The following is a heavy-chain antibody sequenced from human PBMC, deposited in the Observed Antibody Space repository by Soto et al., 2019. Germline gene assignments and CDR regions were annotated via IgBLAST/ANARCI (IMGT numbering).Heavy chain of an antibody. V-gene: IGHV3-21*04. J-gene: IGHJ1*01. CDR1: GFTFSSYS. CDR3: TRTIAVAGTLYFQH. D-gene: IGHD6-19*01. CDR2: ISSSSSYI. Sequence: SCAASGFTFSSYSMNWVRQAPGKGLEWVSSISSSSSYIYYADSVKGRFTISRDDSKNTAYLQMNSLKTEDTAVYYCTRTIAVAGTLYFQHWGQGTLVTVSS.